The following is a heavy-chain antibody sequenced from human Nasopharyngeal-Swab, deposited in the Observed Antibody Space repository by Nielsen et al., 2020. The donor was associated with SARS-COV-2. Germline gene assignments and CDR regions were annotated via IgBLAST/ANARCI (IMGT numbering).Heavy chain of an antibody. CDR3: ARDFSEKGYYYYGMDV. CDR1: GFTFSSYA. V-gene: IGHV3-30*04. Sequence: GGSLRLSCAASGFTFSSYAMHGVRQAPGKGLEGVAVISYDGSNKYYADSVKGRFTISRDNSKNTLFLQMNSLRAEDTAVYYCARDFSEKGYYYYGMDVWGQGTTVTVSS. CDR2: ISYDGSNK. D-gene: IGHD1-26*01. J-gene: IGHJ6*02.